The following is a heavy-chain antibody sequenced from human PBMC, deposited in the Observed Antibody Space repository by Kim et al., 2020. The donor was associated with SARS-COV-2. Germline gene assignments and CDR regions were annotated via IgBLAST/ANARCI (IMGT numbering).Heavy chain of an antibody. CDR3: ARVYSPGGTAAAGDFDY. CDR1: GGSFSGYY. V-gene: IGHV4-34*01. CDR2: INHSGST. Sequence: SETLSLTCAVYGGSFSGYYWSWIRQPPGKGLEWIGEINHSGSTNYNPSLKSRVTISVDTSKNQFSLKLSSVTAADTAVYYCARVYSPGGTAAAGDFDYWGQGTLVTVSS. D-gene: IGHD6-13*01. J-gene: IGHJ4*02.